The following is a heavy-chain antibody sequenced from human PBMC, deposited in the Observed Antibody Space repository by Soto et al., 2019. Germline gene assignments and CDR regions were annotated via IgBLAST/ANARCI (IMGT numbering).Heavy chain of an antibody. D-gene: IGHD6-13*01. V-gene: IGHV4-31*03. CDR1: GGSISSGGYY. J-gene: IGHJ5*02. Sequence: QVQLQESGPGLVKPSQTLSLTCTVSGGSISSGGYYWSWIRQHPGKGLEWIGYIYYSGSTYYNPSRKSRVTISVDTSKNQFSLKLSSVTAADTAVYYCARGLEQQLVLGGWFDPWGQGTLVTVSS. CDR3: ARGLEQQLVLGGWFDP. CDR2: IYYSGST.